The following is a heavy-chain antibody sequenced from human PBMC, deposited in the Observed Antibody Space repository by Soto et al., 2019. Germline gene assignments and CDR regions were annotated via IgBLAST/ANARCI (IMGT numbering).Heavy chain of an antibody. J-gene: IGHJ4*02. V-gene: IGHV3-48*01. D-gene: IGHD3-3*01. CDR1: GFRFSDYS. CDR2: ISSSSFTI. CDR3: ARDYNVFWSGHFDD. Sequence: EVHLVESGGRLVQPGGSLRLSCAASGFRFSDYSMNWVRQAPGRGLEWVSYISSSSFTIHYADSVEGRFAISRDNAKNSLYLQMNCLRGEDTAVYYCARDYNVFWSGHFDDWGQGALVTVSS.